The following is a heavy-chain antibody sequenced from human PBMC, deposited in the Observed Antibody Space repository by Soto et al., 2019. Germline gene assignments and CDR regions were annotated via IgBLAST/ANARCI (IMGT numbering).Heavy chain of an antibody. J-gene: IGHJ5*02. V-gene: IGHV4-34*01. CDR2: INHSGST. CDR3: ARGRYSSGWYSPRWFDP. D-gene: IGHD6-19*01. CDR1: GGSFSGYY. Sequence: SETLSLTCAVYGGSFSGYYWSWIRQPPGKGLEWIGEINHSGSTNYNPSLKSRVTISVDTSKNQFSLKLSSVTAADTAVYYCARGRYSSGWYSPRWFDPWGQGTLVTVSS.